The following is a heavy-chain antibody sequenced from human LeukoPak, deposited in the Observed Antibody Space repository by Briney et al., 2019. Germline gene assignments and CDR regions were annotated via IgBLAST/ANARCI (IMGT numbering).Heavy chain of an antibody. D-gene: IGHD2-15*01. Sequence: ASVKVSCKASGYTFTSNTMHWVRQAPGQRLEWMGWINVGNGNTKYSQKFQGRVTITRDTSASTAYMELSSLTSEDTAVYYCARESARGGGSYDYWGQGTLVTVSS. CDR2: INVGNGNT. CDR3: ARESARGGGSYDY. V-gene: IGHV1-3*01. J-gene: IGHJ4*02. CDR1: GYTFTSNT.